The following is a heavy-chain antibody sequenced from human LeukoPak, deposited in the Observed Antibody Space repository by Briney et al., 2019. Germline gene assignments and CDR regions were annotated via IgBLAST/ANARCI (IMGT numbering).Heavy chain of an antibody. V-gene: IGHV1-69*02. CDR1: VGTFSSYT. CDR3: ARIGRWGTQVDY. CDR2: IIPILGIA. J-gene: IGHJ4*02. D-gene: IGHD3-16*01. Sequence: VASVKVSCKASVGTFSSYTISWVRQAPGQGLEWMGRIIPILGIANYAQKFQGRVTITADKSTSTAYMELSSPRSEDTAVYYCARIGRWGTQVDYWGQGTLVTVSS.